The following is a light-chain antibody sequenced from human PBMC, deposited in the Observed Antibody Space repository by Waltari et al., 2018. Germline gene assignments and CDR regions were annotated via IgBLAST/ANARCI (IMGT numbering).Light chain of an antibody. Sequence: EIVLTQSPATLSLSPGETATLSCRASQGLSSSANSLAWYQQKPGQAPRLLMYAASSRASGIPARVSGSGDGTDFTLTISSLEPEDFAVYYCQQRGNWPITFGQGTRLEIK. V-gene: IGKV3-11*01. CDR1: QGLSSS. CDR3: QQRGNWPIT. CDR2: AAS. J-gene: IGKJ5*01.